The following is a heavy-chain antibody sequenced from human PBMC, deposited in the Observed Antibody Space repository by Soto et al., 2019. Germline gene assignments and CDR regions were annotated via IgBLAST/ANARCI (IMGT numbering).Heavy chain of an antibody. Sequence: QLQLQESGSGLLKPSQTLSLNCSVSGDSISSGGLSWNWLRQSPGRGLEWIGYIYYPGLTYYNPSLKGRDSMSLDTSENQVSLRLSSVTAEDSAVYYCARGRRSKTATAGTGWFDPWGPGTLVTVSS. J-gene: IGHJ5*02. V-gene: IGHV4-30-2*06. D-gene: IGHD6-13*01. CDR1: GDSISSGGLS. CDR3: ARGRRSKTATAGTGWFDP. CDR2: IYYPGLT.